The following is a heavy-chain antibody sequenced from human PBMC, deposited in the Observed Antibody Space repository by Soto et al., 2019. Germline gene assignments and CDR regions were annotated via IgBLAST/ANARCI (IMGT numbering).Heavy chain of an antibody. D-gene: IGHD2-8*01. V-gene: IGHV3-15*01. Sequence: GGSLRLSCAASGFTFSNAWMSWVRQAPGKGLEWVGRIKSKTDGGTTDYAAPVKGRFTISRDDSKNTLYLQMNSLKTEDTAVYYCTTDLLVVLMVYARYAFDIWGPGTMGTVSS. J-gene: IGHJ3*02. CDR1: GFTFSNAW. CDR2: IKSKTDGGTT. CDR3: TTDLLVVLMVYARYAFDI.